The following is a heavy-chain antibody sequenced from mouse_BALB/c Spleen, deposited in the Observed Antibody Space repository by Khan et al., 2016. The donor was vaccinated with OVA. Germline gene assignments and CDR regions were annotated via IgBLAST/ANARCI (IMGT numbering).Heavy chain of an antibody. D-gene: IGHD1-1*01. V-gene: IGHV5-9-3*01. J-gene: IGHJ3*01. CDR3: ARHNYGPFAY. Sequence: EVELVESGGDLVKPGGSLKLSCSASGFTFSTYAMSWVRQTPEKRLEWVATIRSGGDYIYYPDIVKGRFTISRDNAKNTLYLQMSSLRSEDTAMYYCARHNYGPFAYWGQGTLVTVSA. CDR1: GFTFSTYA. CDR2: IRSGGDYI.